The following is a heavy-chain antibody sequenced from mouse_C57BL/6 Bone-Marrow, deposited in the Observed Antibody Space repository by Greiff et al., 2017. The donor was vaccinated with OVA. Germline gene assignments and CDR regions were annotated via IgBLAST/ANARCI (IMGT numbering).Heavy chain of an antibody. CDR1: GYTFTSYG. CDR3: AREGGHHYYGSSYGFAY. D-gene: IGHD1-1*01. V-gene: IGHV1-81*01. J-gene: IGHJ3*01. Sequence: VQLQQSGAELARPGASVKLSCKASGYTFTSYGISWVKQRTGQGLEWIGEIYPRSGNTYYNEKFKGKATLTADKSSSTAYMELRSLTSEDSAVYFCAREGGHHYYGSSYGFAYWGQGTLVTVSA. CDR2: IYPRSGNT.